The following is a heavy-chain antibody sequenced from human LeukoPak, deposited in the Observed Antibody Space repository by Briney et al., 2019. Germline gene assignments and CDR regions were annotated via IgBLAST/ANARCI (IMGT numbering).Heavy chain of an antibody. Sequence: GGSLRLSCAASGFTFKDFYMSWVRQAPGKGLEWVSYINHLGSQTDYADSVKGRFTISRDNAKNSLSLQMNNLSVDDTAVYYCVRARFTTFVYYWGQGALVTVSS. CDR1: GFTFKDFY. D-gene: IGHD1-1*01. CDR3: VRARFTTFVYY. V-gene: IGHV3-11*05. CDR2: INHLGSQT. J-gene: IGHJ4*02.